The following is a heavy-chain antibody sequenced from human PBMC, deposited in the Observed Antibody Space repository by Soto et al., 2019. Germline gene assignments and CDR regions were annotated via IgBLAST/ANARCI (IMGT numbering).Heavy chain of an antibody. CDR2: IYHSGST. CDR1: GGSISSGGYS. CDR3: ATAPGPY. Sequence: QRQLQESGSGLVKPSQTLSLTCAVSGGSISSGGYSWSWIRQPPGKGLEWIGYIYHSGSTYYNPSLKSRVIISVDRSKTQFSLKLTSVTAADTAVYYCATAPGPYWGQGTLVTVSS. V-gene: IGHV4-30-2*01. J-gene: IGHJ4*02.